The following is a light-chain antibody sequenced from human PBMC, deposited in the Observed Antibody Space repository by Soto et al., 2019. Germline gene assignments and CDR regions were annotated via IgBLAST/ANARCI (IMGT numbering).Light chain of an antibody. V-gene: IGKV4-1*01. CDR1: QSVLSSSNNKNY. CDR3: QQYYSTPLT. J-gene: IGKJ4*01. CDR2: WAS. Sequence: DFVMTQSPDSLAVSLGERATINCKSSQSVLSSSNNKNYLAWYQQEPGQPPKLLIYWASTRESGVSDRFSGSGSGTDFTLTISSLQAEDVAVYSCQQYYSTPLTFGGGTKVEIK.